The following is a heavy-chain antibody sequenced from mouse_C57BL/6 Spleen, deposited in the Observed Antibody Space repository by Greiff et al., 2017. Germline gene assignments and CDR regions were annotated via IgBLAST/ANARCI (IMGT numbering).Heavy chain of an antibody. V-gene: IGHV14-2*01. CDR2: IDPEDGET. J-gene: IGHJ2*01. CDR1: GFNIKDYY. Sequence: DVKLVESGAELVKPGASVKLSCTASGFNIKDYYMHWVKQRTEQGLEWIGRIDPEDGETKYAPNFQGEATITADTSSNTAYLQLSSLTSEDTAVYYCARGVTTVVAYYFDYWGQGTTLTVSS. D-gene: IGHD1-1*01. CDR3: ARGVTTVVAYYFDY.